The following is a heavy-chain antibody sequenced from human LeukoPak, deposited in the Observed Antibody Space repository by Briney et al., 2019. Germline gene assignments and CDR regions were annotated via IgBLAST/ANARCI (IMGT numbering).Heavy chain of an antibody. CDR2: ISWDGGST. CDR3: AKDIKVVTPEGAFDI. D-gene: IGHD4-23*01. Sequence: QAGGSLRLSCAASGFTFSSYAMHWVRQAPGKGLEWVSLISWDGGSTYYADSVKGRFTISRDNSKNSLYLQMNSLRAEDTALYYCAKDIKVVTPEGAFDIWGQGTMVTVSS. J-gene: IGHJ3*02. V-gene: IGHV3-43D*03. CDR1: GFTFSSYA.